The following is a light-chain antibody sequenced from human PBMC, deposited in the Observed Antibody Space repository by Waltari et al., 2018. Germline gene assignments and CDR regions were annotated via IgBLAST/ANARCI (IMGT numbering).Light chain of an antibody. Sequence: DIQMTQSPSTLSASVGDRVTITCRASQSISKWLACYQQTPGKAPKLLLYQASSLESGVPSRFSGSASGTDFTLTISGLQPDDFATYYCQQYHTFSTFGQGTKVDIK. CDR3: QQYHTFST. CDR1: QSISKW. J-gene: IGKJ1*01. V-gene: IGKV1-5*03. CDR2: QAS.